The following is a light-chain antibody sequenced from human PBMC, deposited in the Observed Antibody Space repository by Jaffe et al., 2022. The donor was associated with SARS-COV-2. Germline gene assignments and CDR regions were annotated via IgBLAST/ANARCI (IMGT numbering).Light chain of an antibody. CDR2: RDS. V-gene: IGLV3-9*01. Sequence: SYELTQPLSVSVALGQTARITCGGNNIGSKNVHWYQQKPGQAPVLVIYRDSNRPSGIPERFSGSKSGNTATLTISRAQAGDEADYYCQVWDTSVVFGGGTKLTVL. CDR3: QVWDTSVV. CDR1: NIGSKN. J-gene: IGLJ2*01.